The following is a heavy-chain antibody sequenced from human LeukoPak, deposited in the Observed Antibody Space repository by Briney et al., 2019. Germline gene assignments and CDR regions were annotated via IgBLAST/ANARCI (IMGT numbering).Heavy chain of an antibody. CDR1: GCTFSSYA. J-gene: IGHJ4*02. CDR2: ISYDGSNK. CDR3: ARALGVGATGGY. D-gene: IGHD1-26*01. Sequence: PGRSLRFSCAASGCTFSSYAMHWVRQAPGKGLEWVAVISYDGSNKYYADSVKGRFTISRDNSKNTLYLQMNSLRAEDTAVYYCARALGVGATGGYWGQGTLVTVSS. V-gene: IGHV3-30*04.